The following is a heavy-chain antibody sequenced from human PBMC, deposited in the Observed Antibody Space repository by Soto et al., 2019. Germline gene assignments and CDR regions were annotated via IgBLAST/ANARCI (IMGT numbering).Heavy chain of an antibody. D-gene: IGHD5-18*01. J-gene: IGHJ6*02. V-gene: IGHV4-31*03. Sequence: SETLSLTCTVSGGSIRSGGYYWSWVRQSPRRGLEWIGNIYYSGSTYYNPSLKSRLTISVDTSRNQFSLNLSSVTAADTAVYYCARDRLMATAGTARHYFGLDVWGQGTTVTVSS. CDR2: IYYSGST. CDR1: GGSIRSGGYY. CDR3: ARDRLMATAGTARHYFGLDV.